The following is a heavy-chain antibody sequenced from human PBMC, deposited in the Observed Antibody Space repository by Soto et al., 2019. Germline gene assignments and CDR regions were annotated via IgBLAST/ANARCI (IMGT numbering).Heavy chain of an antibody. CDR1: GFTFSSYA. D-gene: IGHD2-21*01. CDR3: ARGLAYCGGDCYQANYYYYYYMDV. V-gene: IGHV3-23*01. J-gene: IGHJ6*03. Sequence: GGSLRLSCAASGFTFSSYAMSWVRQAPGKGLEWVSAISGSGGSTYYADSVKGRFTISRDNSKNTLYLQMNSLRAEDTAVYYCARGLAYCGGDCYQANYYYYYYMDVWGKGTTVTVSS. CDR2: ISGSGGST.